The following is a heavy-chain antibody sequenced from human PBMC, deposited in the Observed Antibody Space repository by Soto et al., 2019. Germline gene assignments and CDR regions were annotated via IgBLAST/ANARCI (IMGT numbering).Heavy chain of an antibody. J-gene: IGHJ6*02. V-gene: IGHV3-66*01. CDR2: IYSGGST. CDR3: ARELGIAVAGTGDYYGMDV. D-gene: IGHD6-19*01. CDR1: GFTVSSNY. Sequence: EVQLVESGGGLVQPGGSLRLSCAASGFTVSSNYMSWVRQAPGKGLEWVSVIYSGGSTYYADSVKGRFTISRDNSKNTLYLQMNSLRAEDTAVYYCARELGIAVAGTGDYYGMDVWGQGTTVTVSS.